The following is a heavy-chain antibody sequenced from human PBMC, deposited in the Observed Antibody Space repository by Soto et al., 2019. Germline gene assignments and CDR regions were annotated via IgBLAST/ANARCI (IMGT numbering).Heavy chain of an antibody. CDR2: VKYDGSQT. CDR3: TRDFQGPLDYGMDV. CDR1: GFXSSSYW. Sequence: PXGXLRLSCAHSGFXSSSYWMSWVRHAPGQGLEWVANVKYDGSQTYYVGSVKCRFTISRDKAKNSLYLQMNSLRAEDTAVYYCTRDFQGPLDYGMDVWGHGNTVTASS. J-gene: IGHJ6*02. V-gene: IGHV3-7*01.